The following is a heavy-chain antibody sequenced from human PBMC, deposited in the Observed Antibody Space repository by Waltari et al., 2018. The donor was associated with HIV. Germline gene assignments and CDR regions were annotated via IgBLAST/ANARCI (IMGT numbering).Heavy chain of an antibody. V-gene: IGHV3-53*01. CDR2: MYSGGSR. CDR1: GFTVSSNY. J-gene: IGHJ6*02. CDR3: ARDPRSSGYYGVDV. Sequence: EVQLVESGGGLIETGGYLRLSCAASGFTVSSNYMSWVRQAPGKGLEWVSVMYSGGSRYYADSVKGRFTISRDNSKNTVSLHMNSLRAEDTAVYYCARDPRSSGYYGVDVWGQGTAVTVSS. D-gene: IGHD1-26*01.